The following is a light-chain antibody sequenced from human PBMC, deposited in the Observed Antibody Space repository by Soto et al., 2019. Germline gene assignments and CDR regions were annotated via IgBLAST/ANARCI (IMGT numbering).Light chain of an antibody. CDR1: QSVSSSY. Sequence: IGLTQSPGTLSLSPGERATLSCRASQSVSSSYLAWYQQKPGQAPRLLIYGASSRATGIPDRFRGSGSGTDFTLTISRLEPEDFAVYYCQQYDGSPITFGHGTRLEIK. J-gene: IGKJ5*01. CDR3: QQYDGSPIT. CDR2: GAS. V-gene: IGKV3-20*01.